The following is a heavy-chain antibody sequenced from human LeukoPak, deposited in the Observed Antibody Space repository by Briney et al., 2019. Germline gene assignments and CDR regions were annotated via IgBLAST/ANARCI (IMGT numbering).Heavy chain of an antibody. CDR3: ARDALLIAVAGSLDY. CDR2: IKQDGSEK. J-gene: IGHJ4*02. Sequence: GGSLRLSCAASGFTFSSYGMHWVRQAPGKGLEWVANIKQDGSEKYYVDSVKGRFTISRDNAKNPLYLQMNSLRAEDTAVYYCARDALLIAVAGSLDYWGQGTLVTVSS. V-gene: IGHV3-7*03. CDR1: GFTFSSYG. D-gene: IGHD6-19*01.